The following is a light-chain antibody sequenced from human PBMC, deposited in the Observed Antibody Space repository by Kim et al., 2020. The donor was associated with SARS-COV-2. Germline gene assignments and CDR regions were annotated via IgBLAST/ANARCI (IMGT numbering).Light chain of an antibody. CDR3: QQYYSYPRT. J-gene: IGKJ1*01. V-gene: IGKV1-8*01. CDR2: AAS. CDR1: QGISSY. Sequence: SSSTGDRVTITCRSSQGISSYLAWYQQKAGKAPKLLFYAASTLQSGVPSRFSGSGSGTDFTLTISCLPSEYFATYYCQQYYSYPRTFGQATKV.